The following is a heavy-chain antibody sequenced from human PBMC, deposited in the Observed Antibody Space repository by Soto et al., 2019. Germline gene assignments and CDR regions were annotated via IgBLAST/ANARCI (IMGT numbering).Heavy chain of an antibody. CDR2: IRTKVTSYAT. J-gene: IGHJ6*02. CDR3: AREGYYYVMDV. CDR1: GFSFSASG. Sequence: PGGSLRLSCAASGFSFSASGVHWVRQASGKGLEWVGRIRTKVTSYATAFAASVQGRFTISRDDSKNTAYLQLNSLKTDDTAVYYCAREGYYYVMDVWGQGTTVTVSS. V-gene: IGHV3-73*01.